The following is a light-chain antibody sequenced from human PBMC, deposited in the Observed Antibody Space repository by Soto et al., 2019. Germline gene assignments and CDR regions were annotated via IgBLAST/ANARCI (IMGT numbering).Light chain of an antibody. CDR2: EVS. Sequence: QSVLTQPRSACGSTGLSVTISCTGTSSDIGTYDYVSWYQHLPDKAPKLIIYEVSKRPSGVPDRFSGSKSGNTASLTVSGLQAEDEGDYYCCSYGGGNNFYVFGTGTKATVL. CDR1: SSDIGTYDY. V-gene: IGLV2-8*01. J-gene: IGLJ1*01. CDR3: CSYGGGNNFYV.